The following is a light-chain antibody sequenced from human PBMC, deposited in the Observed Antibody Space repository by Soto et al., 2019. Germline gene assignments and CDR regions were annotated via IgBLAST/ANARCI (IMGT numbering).Light chain of an antibody. V-gene: IGKV1-39*01. J-gene: IGKJ1*01. Sequence: DFQMTQSPSTLSASVGDRVTITCRASQNIRSRLAWFQQKPGQAPELLIYAASSLQSGVPSRFSGSESGTEFTLTITSLQPEDFATYYCQQSYSPPRTFGQGTKVDIK. CDR1: QNIRSR. CDR3: QQSYSPPRT. CDR2: AAS.